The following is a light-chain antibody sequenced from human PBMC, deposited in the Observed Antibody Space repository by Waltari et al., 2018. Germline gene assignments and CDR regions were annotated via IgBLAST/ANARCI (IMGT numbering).Light chain of an antibody. CDR3: QQYFDNPRT. CDR2: WAS. J-gene: IGKJ2*01. Sequence: EIVMTQSPESLAVSLGERAPITCKSSQTILYNSNNKNYLAWYQQKPGQPPRLLLYWASSRDSGVPDRFSGSGSGTDFTLTISSLQAEDVAVYYCQQYFDNPRTFGQGTRLEIK. CDR1: QTILYNSNNKNY. V-gene: IGKV4-1*01.